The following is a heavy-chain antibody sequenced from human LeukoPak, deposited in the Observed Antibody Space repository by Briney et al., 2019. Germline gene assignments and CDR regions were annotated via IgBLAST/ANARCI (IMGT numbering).Heavy chain of an antibody. Sequence: GGSLRLSCAASGFTFSSYGIHWVRQAPGKGLEWVAFIRYDGSNKYYADSVKGRFTISRDKSKNTLYLQMNSLRAEDTAVYYCGRDELVLVPTPIGGYFASWGKEPWSPSPQ. CDR2: IRYDGSNK. V-gene: IGHV3-30*02. J-gene: IGHJ4*01. D-gene: IGHD2-2*01. CDR1: GFTFSSYG. CDR3: GRDELVLVPTPIGGYFAS.